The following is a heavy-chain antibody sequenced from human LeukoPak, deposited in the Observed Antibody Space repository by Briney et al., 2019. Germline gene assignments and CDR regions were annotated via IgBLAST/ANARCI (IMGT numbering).Heavy chain of an antibody. CDR3: ARVLSSSPYSAFDI. CDR2: IYHSGSA. J-gene: IGHJ3*02. D-gene: IGHD6-6*01. CDR1: GYSIDNGYY. Sequence: SETLSLTCSVSGYSIDNGYYWAWIWQPPGKGLEWIGSIYHSGSAYYNPSLKSRVTISVDTSKNQFSLRLASVTATDTAVYYCARVLSSSPYSAFDIWGQGTVVTVSS. V-gene: IGHV4-38-2*02.